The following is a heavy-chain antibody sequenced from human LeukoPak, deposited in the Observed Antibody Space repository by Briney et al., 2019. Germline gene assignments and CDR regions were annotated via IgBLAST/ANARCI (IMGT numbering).Heavy chain of an antibody. CDR3: AKVRWASMVRGITYYDY. CDR2: ISYDGSNK. D-gene: IGHD3-10*01. CDR1: GFTFSSYW. J-gene: IGHJ4*02. Sequence: PGGSLRLSCAASGFTFSSYWMSWVRQAPGKGLEWVAVISYDGSNKYYADSVKGRFTISRDNSNNMMYLQMNSLRVEDTAVYYCAKVRWASMVRGITYYDYWGQGTLVTVSS. V-gene: IGHV3-30*18.